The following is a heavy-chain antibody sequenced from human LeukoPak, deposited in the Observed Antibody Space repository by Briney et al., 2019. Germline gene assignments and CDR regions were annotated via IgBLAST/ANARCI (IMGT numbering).Heavy chain of an antibody. V-gene: IGHV3-48*02. J-gene: IGHJ4*02. CDR2: ISGSSSTI. Sequence: GGSLRLSCAASGFTFSNYNRNWVRQAPGKGLEWVSFISGSSSTIFYADSVKGRFTISRDNAKNSLYLQMNSLRDEDTAVYYCARGAHASDYWGQGTLVTVSS. D-gene: IGHD1-26*01. CDR1: GFTFSNYN. CDR3: ARGAHASDY.